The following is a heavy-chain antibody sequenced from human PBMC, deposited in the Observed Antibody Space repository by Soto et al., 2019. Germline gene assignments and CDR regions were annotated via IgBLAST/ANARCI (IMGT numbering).Heavy chain of an antibody. Sequence: QIQLVQYGAEVKKPGASVTVSCKASGYTFSSYHITCVRQAPVQGLEWMGWISAYNGNPNYAQNLQGRVTMTTEPSTSTAYMELRSLRSADTAVYYWAIYLPPVDYLGQGTLVTVSS. CDR3: AIYLPPVDY. J-gene: IGHJ4*02. V-gene: IGHV1-18*01. CDR2: ISAYNGNP. CDR1: GYTFSSYH.